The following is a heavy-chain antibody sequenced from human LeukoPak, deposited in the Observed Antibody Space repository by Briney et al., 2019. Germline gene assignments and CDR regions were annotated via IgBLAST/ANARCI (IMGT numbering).Heavy chain of an antibody. CDR3: ARGLWFAVPGAFDI. CDR2: INYSGIT. CDR1: GDSISAYY. Sequence: SETLTVTCTVSGDSISAYYWSWIRQPPGKRLEWIGYINYSGITNYNPSLKTRVTISVDTSKNQFSLKLSSVTAADTAVYYCARGLWFAVPGAFDIWGQGTMVTVSS. J-gene: IGHJ3*02. D-gene: IGHD3-10*01. V-gene: IGHV4-59*01.